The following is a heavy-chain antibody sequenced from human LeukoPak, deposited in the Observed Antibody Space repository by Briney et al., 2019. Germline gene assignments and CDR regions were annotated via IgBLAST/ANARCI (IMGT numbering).Heavy chain of an antibody. J-gene: IGHJ3*02. CDR2: INPNSGGT. V-gene: IGHV1-2*02. D-gene: IGHD2-15*01. CDR1: GYTFTGYY. Sequence: GASVKVSCKASGYTFTGYYMHWVRQAPGQGLEWMGWINPNSGGTNYAQKFQGRVTMTRDTSISTAYMELSRLRSDDTAVYYCARVGGGDIVVVVAATHDAFDIWGQGTMVTVSS. CDR3: ARVGGGDIVVVVAATHDAFDI.